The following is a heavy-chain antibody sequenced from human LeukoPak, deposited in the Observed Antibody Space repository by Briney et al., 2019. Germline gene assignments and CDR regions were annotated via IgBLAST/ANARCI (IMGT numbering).Heavy chain of an antibody. CDR1: GGSISSYY. Sequence: SQTLSLTCIVSGGSISSYYWTWIRQPPGKGLEWIGYIYYNGSTNYNPSLKSRVTISVDTSKNQFSLKLNSVTAADTAVYYCARQSRGIAVAGLDYWGQGILVTVSS. V-gene: IGHV4-59*08. J-gene: IGHJ4*02. CDR3: ARQSRGIAVAGLDY. D-gene: IGHD6-19*01. CDR2: IYYNGST.